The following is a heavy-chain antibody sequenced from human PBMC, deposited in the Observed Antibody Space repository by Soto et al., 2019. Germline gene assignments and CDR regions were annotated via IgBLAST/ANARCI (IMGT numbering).Heavy chain of an antibody. CDR3: ASVRGGYYYAMDV. J-gene: IGHJ6*02. CDR2: IYHSGST. CDR1: GGSIPSSNW. Sequence: PSNTLSLTSPLSGGSIPSSNWWSWVRQPPGKGLEWIGEIYHSGSTNYNPSLKSRVTISVDKSKNQFSLKLSSVTAADTAVYYCASVRGGYYYAMDVWGQGTTVT. D-gene: IGHD3-10*02. V-gene: IGHV4-4*02.